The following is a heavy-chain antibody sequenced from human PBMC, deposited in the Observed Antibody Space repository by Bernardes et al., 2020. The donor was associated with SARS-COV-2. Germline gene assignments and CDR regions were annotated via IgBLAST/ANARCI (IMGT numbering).Heavy chain of an antibody. CDR2: IYDSGST. D-gene: IGHD6-19*01. CDR1: GGSVTRYY. Sequence: SETLSLTCSVSGGSVTRYYWSWIRQPPGKGLEWIAYIYDSGSTNYNPSLESRVTTSVDTSKNQFSLKLSSVTAADTAVYYCARVGDEDGSGWNFQRWGQGILVTVSS. CDR3: ARVGDEDGSGWNFQR. J-gene: IGHJ1*01. V-gene: IGHV4-59*02.